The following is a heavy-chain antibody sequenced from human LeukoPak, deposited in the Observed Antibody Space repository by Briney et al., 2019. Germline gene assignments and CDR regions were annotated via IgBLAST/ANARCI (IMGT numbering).Heavy chain of an antibody. CDR3: ARDGGSTGMAQFDY. CDR2: ISSSSSYI. Sequence: TGGSLRLSCAASGFTFSSYSMNWVRQAPGKGLEWVSSISSSSSYIYYADSVKGRFTISRDNSKNTVYLQMNSLRAEDTAVYYCARDGGSTGMAQFDYWGQGTLVTVSS. CDR1: GFTFSSYS. V-gene: IGHV3-21*04. D-gene: IGHD5-18*01. J-gene: IGHJ4*02.